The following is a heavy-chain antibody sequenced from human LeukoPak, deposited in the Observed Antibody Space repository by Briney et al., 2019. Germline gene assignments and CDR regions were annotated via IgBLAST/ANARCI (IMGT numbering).Heavy chain of an antibody. CDR1: GFTLSSHW. J-gene: IGHJ4*02. D-gene: IGHD5-18*01. CDR2: INGDGRTT. Sequence: GGSLRLSCAASGFTLSSHWMHWVRQPPGKGLVWVSRINGDGRTTSYADSVKGRFTISKDNAKNTMYLQINSLRADDTAVYYCARGQEYSYGQFDYWGQGTLVTVSS. CDR3: ARGQEYSYGQFDY. V-gene: IGHV3-74*01.